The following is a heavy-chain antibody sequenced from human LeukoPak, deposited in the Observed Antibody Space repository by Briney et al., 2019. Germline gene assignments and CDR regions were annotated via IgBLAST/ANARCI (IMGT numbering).Heavy chain of an antibody. Sequence: SETLSLTCTVSGGSISSRHYYWGWIRQPPGKGLEWIETIYYSGSTYYNPSLKSRVTISVDTSKNQFSLKLNSVTAADTAVYYCARPTAVASFDTFHIWGQGTMVAVSS. CDR2: IYYSGST. V-gene: IGHV4-39*01. J-gene: IGHJ3*02. CDR3: ARPTAVASFDTFHI. CDR1: GGSISSRHYY. D-gene: IGHD6-19*01.